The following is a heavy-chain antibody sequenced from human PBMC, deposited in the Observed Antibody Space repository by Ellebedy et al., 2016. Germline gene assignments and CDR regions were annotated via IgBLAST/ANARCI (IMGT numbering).Heavy chain of an antibody. V-gene: IGHV3-30*03. Sequence: GGSLRLSXAASGFTFSDYYMSWIRQAPGWGLDWVAGISFDGRAVHYADSVKGRFTISRDNSKNTLSLQMNSLRGEDSATYYCARGPYSSGHCDAFDVWGRGTTVTVSS. CDR3: ARGPYSSGHCDAFDV. J-gene: IGHJ3*01. CDR1: GFTFSDYY. D-gene: IGHD6-19*01. CDR2: ISFDGRAV.